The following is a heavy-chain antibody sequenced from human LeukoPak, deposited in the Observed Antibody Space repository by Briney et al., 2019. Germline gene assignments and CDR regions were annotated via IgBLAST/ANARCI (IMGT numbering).Heavy chain of an antibody. D-gene: IGHD3-3*01. Sequence: GGSLRPSCAASGFTFSSYSMNWVRQAPGKGLEWVSSISSSSSYIYYADSVKGRFTISRDNAKNSLYLQMNSLRAEDTAAYYCARDLGVVMYYFDYWGQGTLVTVSS. CDR3: ARDLGVVMYYFDY. CDR1: GFTFSSYS. J-gene: IGHJ4*02. V-gene: IGHV3-21*01. CDR2: ISSSSSYI.